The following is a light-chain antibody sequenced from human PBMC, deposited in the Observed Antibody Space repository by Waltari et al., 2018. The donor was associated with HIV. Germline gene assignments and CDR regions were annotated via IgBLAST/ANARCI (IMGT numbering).Light chain of an antibody. CDR2: WAS. Sequence: DILMTQSPTSLPVSLGERPTINSRSSRTLFPSSDSRNCLAWYQQKPGQSPKWLIYWASTRASGVPDRFSGSGSGTNFSLTISTLQTDDVTLYYCQQYCSLGPTFGGGTKVEIK. J-gene: IGKJ4*01. CDR3: QQYCSLGPT. CDR1: RTLFPSSDSRNC. V-gene: IGKV4-1*01.